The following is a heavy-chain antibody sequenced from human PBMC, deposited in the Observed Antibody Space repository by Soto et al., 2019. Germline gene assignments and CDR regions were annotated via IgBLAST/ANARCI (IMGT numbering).Heavy chain of an antibody. CDR1: GYSFTSYW. Sequence: GESLKISCQGSGYSFTSYWIGWVRQMPGKGLEWMGIIYPGDSDTRYSPSFQGQVTISADKSISTAYLQWSSLKASDTAMYYCARITGTTRYYYGMDVWGQGTTVTVSS. J-gene: IGHJ6*02. CDR2: IYPGDSDT. CDR3: ARITGTTRYYYGMDV. V-gene: IGHV5-51*01. D-gene: IGHD1-7*01.